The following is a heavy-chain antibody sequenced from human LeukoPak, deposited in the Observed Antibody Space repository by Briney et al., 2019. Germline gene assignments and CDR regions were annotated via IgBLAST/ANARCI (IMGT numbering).Heavy chain of an antibody. J-gene: IGHJ2*01. Sequence: PSETLSLTCAVYGGSFSGYYWSWIRPPPGKGLEWIGEINHSGSTNYNPSLKSRVTISVDTSKNQFSLKLSSVTAADTAVYYCARAAGYSSSWYSGGYWYFDLWGRGTLVTVSS. CDR3: ARAAGYSSSWYSGGYWYFDL. CDR2: INHSGST. V-gene: IGHV4-34*01. CDR1: GGSFSGYY. D-gene: IGHD6-13*01.